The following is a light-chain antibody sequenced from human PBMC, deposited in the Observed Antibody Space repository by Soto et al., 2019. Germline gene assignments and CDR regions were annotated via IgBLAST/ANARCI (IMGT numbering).Light chain of an antibody. CDR3: QQYDTFST. J-gene: IGKJ1*01. CDR1: QSISSW. CDR2: GAS. Sequence: DIQMTQSPSTLSASVGDRVTITCRASQSISSWLAWYQQKPGKAPKLLIHGASSLESGVPSRFSGSGSGSEFPLTSSSLQPDDFATYYCQQYDTFSTFGQGTKVEIK. V-gene: IGKV1-5*01.